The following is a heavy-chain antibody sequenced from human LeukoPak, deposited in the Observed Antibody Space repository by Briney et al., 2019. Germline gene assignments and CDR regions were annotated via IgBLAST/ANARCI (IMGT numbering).Heavy chain of an antibody. Sequence: PGGSLRLSCTTSKFNFNSYGMTWVRQAPGRGLEWVSSISGSGGSTQYAASVQGRFTISRDNSKNTLYLQMNSLRAEDTAVYYCARESYCSSTSCFYFDYWGQGTLVTVSS. J-gene: IGHJ4*02. V-gene: IGHV3-23*01. D-gene: IGHD2-2*01. CDR1: KFNFNSYG. CDR3: ARESYCSSTSCFYFDY. CDR2: ISGSGGST.